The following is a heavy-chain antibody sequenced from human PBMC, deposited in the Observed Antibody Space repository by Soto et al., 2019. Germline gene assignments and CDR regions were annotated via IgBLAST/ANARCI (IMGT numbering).Heavy chain of an antibody. Sequence: QVQLVQSGAEEKKPGASVKVSCKAFGYTFTSYAMHWVRQAPGQRLEWMGWINAGNGNTKYSQKFQGRVTITRDTSASTAYMELSSLRSEDTAVYYCARDRRVDTAMALWGQGTLVTVSS. CDR2: INAGNGNT. D-gene: IGHD5-18*01. CDR3: ARDRRVDTAMAL. J-gene: IGHJ4*02. CDR1: GYTFTSYA. V-gene: IGHV1-3*05.